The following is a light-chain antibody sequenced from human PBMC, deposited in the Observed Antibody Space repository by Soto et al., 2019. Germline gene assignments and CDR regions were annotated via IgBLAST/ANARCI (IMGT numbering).Light chain of an antibody. CDR3: QQSYSTPWT. J-gene: IGKJ1*01. CDR2: AAS. Sequence: DIQTTPPPYSLSASVRDRVTITCRSSQSIGRNLNWYLQKPGKAPKLLVYAASHLQNGVPSRFSGGGSGTAFTLIISSLQPEDSATYYCQQSYSTPWTFGQGTKVDIK. V-gene: IGKV1-39*01. CDR1: QSIGRN.